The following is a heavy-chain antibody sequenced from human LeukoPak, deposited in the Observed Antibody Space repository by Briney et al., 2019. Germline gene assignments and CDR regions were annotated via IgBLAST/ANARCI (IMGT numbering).Heavy chain of an antibody. J-gene: IGHJ5*02. CDR2: ISYDGTIR. V-gene: IGHV3-30*18. CDR1: GFTFRNYG. Sequence: GGSLRLSCAASGFTFRNYGMHWVRQAPGKGLEWVAVISYDGTIRNYADSVKGRFTISRDNSKNTLYLQMNSLTAEDTAQYYCAKGGCSSTTCYLANPWGQGTLVTVSP. CDR3: AKGGCSSTTCYLANP. D-gene: IGHD2-2*01.